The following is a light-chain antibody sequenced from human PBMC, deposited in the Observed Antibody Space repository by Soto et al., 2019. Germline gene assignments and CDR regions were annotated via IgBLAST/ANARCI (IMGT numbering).Light chain of an antibody. V-gene: IGLV2-11*01. Sequence: QSVLTQPRSVSGSPGQSVTISCTATGSDVGDSSHVSWYQLHPGKAPKLMIYEVNNRPSGVPDRFSGSKSGSTASLTISGLQAEDEAEYYCCLSPGNPTWLFGGGTKVTVL. CDR1: GSDVGDSSH. CDR3: CLSPGNPTWL. J-gene: IGLJ3*02. CDR2: EVN.